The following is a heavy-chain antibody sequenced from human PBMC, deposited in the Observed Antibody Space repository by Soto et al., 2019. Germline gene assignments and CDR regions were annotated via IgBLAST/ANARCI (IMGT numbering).Heavy chain of an antibody. D-gene: IGHD6-19*01. V-gene: IGHV3-48*02. Sequence: EVQLVESGGDLVQRGGSLRLSCAASGFTFNIYSMNWVRQAPGKGLEWFSYITSDTKTIKYADSVKGRFTISRDNAKNYVYLQMNSLRDEDTAVYSCARSVEGHFDYWGQGTVVTVSS. CDR3: ARSVEGHFDY. J-gene: IGHJ4*02. CDR2: ITSDTKTI. CDR1: GFTFNIYS.